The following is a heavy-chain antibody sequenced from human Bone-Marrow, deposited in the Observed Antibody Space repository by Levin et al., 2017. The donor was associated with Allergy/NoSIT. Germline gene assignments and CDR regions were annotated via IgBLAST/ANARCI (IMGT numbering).Heavy chain of an antibody. CDR1: GFTLSQYW. CDR3: ARDSFSTSSGLDYYYGLDV. D-gene: IGHD6-6*01. J-gene: IGHJ6*02. V-gene: IGHV3-7*01. Sequence: GGSLRLSCAASGFTLSQYWMTWVRQAPGKGLEWVAKIKPDGSEKYYVDPVKGRFTISRDNTRKSLSLEMNNLRSADTAVYFCARDSFSTSSGLDYYYGLDVWGQGTTVTVSS. CDR2: IKPDGSEK.